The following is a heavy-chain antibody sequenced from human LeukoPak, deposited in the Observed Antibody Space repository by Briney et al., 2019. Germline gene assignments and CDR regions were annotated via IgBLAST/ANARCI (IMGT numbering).Heavy chain of an antibody. D-gene: IGHD6-19*01. V-gene: IGHV7-4-1*02. Sequence: ASVKVSCKASGYTFTNYAINWVRQAPGQGLEWMGWINTDTGNPTYAQGFTGQFVFSLDTSVSTTYLQISSLKAEDTAVYYCARDWGSGCFDYWGQGTLVTVSS. CDR2: INTDTGNP. CDR3: ARDWGSGCFDY. J-gene: IGHJ4*02. CDR1: GYTFTNYA.